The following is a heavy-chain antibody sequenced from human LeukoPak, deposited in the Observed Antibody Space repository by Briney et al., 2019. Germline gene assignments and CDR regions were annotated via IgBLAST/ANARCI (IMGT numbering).Heavy chain of an antibody. CDR1: GGTFSSYA. D-gene: IGHD5-12*01. Sequence: SVKVSCKASGGTFSSYAISWVRQAPGQGLEWMGRIIPIFGTANYAQKFQGRVTITTDESTSTAYMELSSLRSEDTAVYYCASLYSGYDFGWFDPWGQGTLVTVSS. CDR2: IIPIFGTA. V-gene: IGHV1-69*05. J-gene: IGHJ5*02. CDR3: ASLYSGYDFGWFDP.